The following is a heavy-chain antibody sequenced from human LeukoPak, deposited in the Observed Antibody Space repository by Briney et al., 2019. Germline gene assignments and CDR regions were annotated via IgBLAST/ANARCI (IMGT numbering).Heavy chain of an antibody. CDR1: GGSFSGYY. CDR3: APLIAAADMEGY. CDR2: INHSGGT. Sequence: SETLSLTCAVYGGSFSGYYWSWIRQPPGKGLEWIGEINHSGGTNYNPSLKSRVTISVDTSKNQFSLKLSSVTAADTAVYYCAPLIAAADMEGYWGQGTLVTVSS. V-gene: IGHV4-34*01. J-gene: IGHJ4*02. D-gene: IGHD6-13*01.